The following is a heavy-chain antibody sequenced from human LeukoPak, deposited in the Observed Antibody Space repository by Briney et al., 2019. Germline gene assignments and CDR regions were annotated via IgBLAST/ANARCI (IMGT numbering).Heavy chain of an antibody. J-gene: IGHJ1*01. V-gene: IGHV3-74*01. D-gene: IGHD3-22*01. CDR1: GFTFSTYW. CDR3: ARAPSEIGGYYPEYFRH. CDR2: IKSDGST. Sequence: GGSLRLSCAASGFTFSTYWMHWVRQAPGKGLVWVSRIKSDGSTNYADSVKGRFTISRDNAKNTVSLQMNSLRPEDTGVYYCARAPSEIGGYYPEYFRHWGQGTLVTVSS.